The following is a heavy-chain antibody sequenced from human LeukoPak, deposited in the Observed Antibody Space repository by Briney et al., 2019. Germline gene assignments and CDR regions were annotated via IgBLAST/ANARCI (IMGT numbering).Heavy chain of an antibody. CDR2: ISAYNGNT. CDR3: AREVVHYYDSPPGIGMDV. Sequence: GASVKVSCKASGYTFTSYGISWVRQAPGQGLEWMGWISAYNGNTNYAQKLQGRVTMTTDTSTSTAYMELRSLRSDDTAVYYCAREVVHYYDSPPGIGMDVWGQGTTVTVSS. D-gene: IGHD3-22*01. J-gene: IGHJ6*02. CDR1: GYTFTSYG. V-gene: IGHV1-18*01.